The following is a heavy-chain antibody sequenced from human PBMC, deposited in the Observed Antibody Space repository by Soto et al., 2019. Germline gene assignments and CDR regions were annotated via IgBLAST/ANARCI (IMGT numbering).Heavy chain of an antibody. CDR3: ASRDVETTKVGRDY. CDR2: IYYSGST. Sequence: QVQLQESGPGLVKPSQTLSLTCTVSGGSISSGYYWYWIRQLPGTGLEWIGFIYYSGSTYYNPSHKSRGTISVDTSKKQFSLKLTSVTAADTAVYYCASRDVETTKVGRDYWGQGTLVTVSS. CDR1: GGSISSGYY. J-gene: IGHJ4*02. V-gene: IGHV4-31*03. D-gene: IGHD5-18*01.